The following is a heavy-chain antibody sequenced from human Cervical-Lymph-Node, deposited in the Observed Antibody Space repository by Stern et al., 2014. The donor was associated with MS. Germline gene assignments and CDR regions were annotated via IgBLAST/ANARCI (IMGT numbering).Heavy chain of an antibody. CDR1: GFTFSNYG. Sequence: VQLVESGGRVVQPGRSLGLSCTASGFTFSNYGIHWVRQAPGKGLEWVAVISFDGSHNYYADSVKGRFTISRDNSKNTLYLQMNSLRVEDTAMYYCAKGSYHDSSGYYYANASDIWGQGTLVTVSS. CDR3: AKGSYHDSSGYYYANASDI. CDR2: ISFDGSHN. D-gene: IGHD3-22*01. V-gene: IGHV3-30*18. J-gene: IGHJ3*02.